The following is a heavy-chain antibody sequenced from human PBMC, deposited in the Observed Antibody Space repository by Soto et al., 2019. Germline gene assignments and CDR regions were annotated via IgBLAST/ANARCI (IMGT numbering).Heavy chain of an antibody. J-gene: IGHJ4*02. CDR2: ISGSGGST. V-gene: IGHV3-23*01. D-gene: IGHD1-26*01. CDR1: GFTFSSYA. Sequence: EVQLLEAGGGLVQPGGSQRLSCAASGFTFSSYAMRWVRQAPGKGLEWVSAISGSGGSTYYADFVKGRFTISRDNYKNPLYLQMNSLRAEDTAVYYCARRGSGSYYDYWGQGTLVTVSS. CDR3: ARRGSGSYYDY.